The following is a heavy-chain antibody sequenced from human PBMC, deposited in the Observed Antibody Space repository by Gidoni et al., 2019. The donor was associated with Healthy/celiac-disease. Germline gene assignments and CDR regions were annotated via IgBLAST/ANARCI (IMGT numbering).Heavy chain of an antibody. CDR1: GFTFSNAW. V-gene: IGHV3-15*01. D-gene: IGHD6-19*01. Sequence: VQLVESGAGLVKPGGSLSLSCAASGFTFSNAWMSWVRQAPGKGLEWVGRMKSKTDGGTTDYAAPVKGRFTISRDDSKNTLYLQMNSLKTEDTAVYYCTTGGDSSGLTVWGQGTLVTVSS. CDR2: MKSKTDGGTT. CDR3: TTGGDSSGLTV. J-gene: IGHJ4*02.